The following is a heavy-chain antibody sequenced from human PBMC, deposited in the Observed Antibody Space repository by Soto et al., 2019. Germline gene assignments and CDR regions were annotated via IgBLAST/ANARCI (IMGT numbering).Heavy chain of an antibody. CDR1: GFTFSSYS. V-gene: IGHV3-21*01. Sequence: EVQLVESGGGLVKPGGSLRLSCAASGFTFSSYSMNWVRQAPGKGLEWVSSISSSSSYIYYADSVKGRLTISRDNAKNSLYLQMNRLRADDTAVYYCARDGYSGYDDSYYYYYMDVWGKGTTVTVSS. CDR3: ARDGYSGYDDSYYYYYMDV. CDR2: ISSSSSYI. D-gene: IGHD5-12*01. J-gene: IGHJ6*03.